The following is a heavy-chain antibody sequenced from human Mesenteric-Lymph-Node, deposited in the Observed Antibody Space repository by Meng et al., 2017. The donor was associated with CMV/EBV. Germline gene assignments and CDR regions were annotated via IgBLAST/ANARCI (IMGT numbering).Heavy chain of an antibody. CDR3: ARGAYCTNGVCYPRVGY. V-gene: IGHV1-8*01. Sequence: ASVKVSCKASGYTFTSYDINWVRQATGQGLEWMGWMNPNSGNTGYAQKFQGRLTMTRNTSISTAYMELSSLRSEDTAVYYCARGAYCTNGVCYPRVGYWGQGTLVTVSS. CDR1: GYTFTSYD. J-gene: IGHJ4*02. CDR2: MNPNSGNT. D-gene: IGHD2-8*01.